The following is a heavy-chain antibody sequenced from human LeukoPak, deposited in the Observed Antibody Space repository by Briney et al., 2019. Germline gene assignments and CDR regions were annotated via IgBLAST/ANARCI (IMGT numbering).Heavy chain of an antibody. V-gene: IGHV4-39*01. CDR1: GVSISSSSDY. Sequence: SETLSLTCTVSGVSISSSSDYWGWTRQAPGKGLEWIGSIYYHENTYYNSSLKSRVTISVDTSKNQFSLKLNSVTAADTAVYFCARRAYSAAYWKHFDYWGQGTLVTVSS. D-gene: IGHD1-1*01. J-gene: IGHJ4*02. CDR2: IYYHENT. CDR3: ARRAYSAAYWKHFDY.